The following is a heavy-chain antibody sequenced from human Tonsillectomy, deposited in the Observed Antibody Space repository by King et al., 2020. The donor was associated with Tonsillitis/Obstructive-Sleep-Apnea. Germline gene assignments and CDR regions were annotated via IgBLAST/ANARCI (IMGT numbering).Heavy chain of an antibody. V-gene: IGHV2-5*02. Sequence: TLKESGPTLVKPTQTLTLTCTFSGFSLSTSAVGVGWIRQPPGKALEWRALIYWDDDKRYSPSLKSRLTITKDTSKNQVVLTMTNMDPVDTATYYCAHSLYYYGSGTTFDSWGQGTLVTVSS. CDR1: GFSLSTSAVG. CDR2: IYWDDDK. D-gene: IGHD3-10*01. J-gene: IGHJ4*02. CDR3: AHSLYYYGSGTTFDS.